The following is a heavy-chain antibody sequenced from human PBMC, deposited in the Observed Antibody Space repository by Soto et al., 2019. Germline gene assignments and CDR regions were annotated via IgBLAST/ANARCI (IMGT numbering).Heavy chain of an antibody. J-gene: IGHJ4*02. D-gene: IGHD2-21*01. CDR1: GFTFSSYC. CDR3: AKVARNTYGY. Sequence: QVQLVESGGGVVQPGRSLRLSCAASGFTFSSYCMHWVRQAPGKGLEWVAVISYDGSNKYYADSVKGRFTISRDNSKNTLYLQMNSLRAEDTAVYYCAKVARNTYGYWGQGTLVTVSS. CDR2: ISYDGSNK. V-gene: IGHV3-30*18.